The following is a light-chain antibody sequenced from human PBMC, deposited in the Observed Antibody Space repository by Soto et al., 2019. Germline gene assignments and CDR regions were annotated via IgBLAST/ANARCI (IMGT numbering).Light chain of an antibody. J-gene: IGKJ1*01. V-gene: IGKV3-15*01. CDR1: QSVSTN. CDR2: GTS. Sequence: EIVRTQTKDTLSLSLGARATLSCRASQSVSTNLAWYQQKPGQSPRLLIYGTSTRATDIPARFSGSGSGTEFTLTISSLQSEDSAVYYCHQYNFWPTFGHGTKVDI. CDR3: HQYNFWPT.